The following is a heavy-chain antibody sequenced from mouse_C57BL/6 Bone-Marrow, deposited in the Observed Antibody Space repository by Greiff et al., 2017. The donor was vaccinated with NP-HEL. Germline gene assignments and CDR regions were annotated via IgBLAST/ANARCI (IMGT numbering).Heavy chain of an antibody. V-gene: IGHV1-61*01. J-gene: IGHJ2*01. D-gene: IGHD2-1*01. CDR1: GYNFTSYW. Sequence: QVQLQQPGAELVRPGSSVKLSCKASGYNFTSYWMDWVKQRPGQGLEWIGNIYPSDSETHYNQKFKDKATLTVDTSSSTAYMQLSSLTSEDSAVYSCARGSYGTVFDYWGQGTTLTVSS. CDR3: ARGSYGTVFDY. CDR2: IYPSDSET.